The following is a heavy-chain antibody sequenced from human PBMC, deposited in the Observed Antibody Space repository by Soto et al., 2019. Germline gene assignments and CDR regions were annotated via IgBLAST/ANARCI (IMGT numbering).Heavy chain of an antibody. CDR2: INYSGST. Sequence: PSETLSLTCTASGGSISSSSYYWVSIRQPPGKGLEWIGSINYSGSTYYNPSLKTRVTMSVDTSKNQFSLKLRSVTAADTAVYYCARLETTVAKTSDYWGQGTLVTL. D-gene: IGHD1-1*01. J-gene: IGHJ4*02. CDR3: ARLETTVAKTSDY. V-gene: IGHV4-39*01. CDR1: GGSISSSSYY.